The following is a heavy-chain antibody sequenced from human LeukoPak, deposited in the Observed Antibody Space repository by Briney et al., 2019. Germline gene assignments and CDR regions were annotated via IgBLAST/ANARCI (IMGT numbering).Heavy chain of an antibody. CDR1: GGSISRYY. Sequence: LETLSLTCTVSGGSISRYYWSWIRQPPGKGLEWIGYIYTSGSTNYNPSLKSRVTISVDTSKNQFSLKLSSVTAADTAVYYCARHLYYYYMDVWGKGTTVTVSS. V-gene: IGHV4-4*09. CDR2: IYTSGST. CDR3: ARHLYYYYMDV. J-gene: IGHJ6*03.